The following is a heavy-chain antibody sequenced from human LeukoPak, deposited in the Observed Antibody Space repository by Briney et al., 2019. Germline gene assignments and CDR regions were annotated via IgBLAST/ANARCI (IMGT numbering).Heavy chain of an antibody. V-gene: IGHV5-51*01. Sequence: GESPKISCQASFINYWIAWVRQMPGKGLEWMGIIYPGDSDTRYSPSFQGQVTISADKSISTAYLQWSSLKASDTAMYYCARHKPSVYSSSSAFDYWGQGTLVTVSS. CDR2: IYPGDSDT. CDR3: ARHKPSVYSSSSAFDY. D-gene: IGHD6-6*01. CDR1: FINYW. J-gene: IGHJ4*02.